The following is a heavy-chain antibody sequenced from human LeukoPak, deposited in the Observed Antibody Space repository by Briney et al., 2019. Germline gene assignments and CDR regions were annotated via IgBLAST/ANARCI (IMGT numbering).Heavy chain of an antibody. D-gene: IGHD3-22*01. Sequence: ASVKVSCKASGGTFSSYAISWVRQAPGQGLEWMGGIIPIFGTANYAQKFQGRVTITADESTSTAYMELSSLRSEDTAVYYCARGSLYYDSSGYTLGAFDIWGQGTMVTVSP. J-gene: IGHJ3*02. CDR1: GGTFSSYA. V-gene: IGHV1-69*13. CDR3: ARGSLYYDSSGYTLGAFDI. CDR2: IIPIFGTA.